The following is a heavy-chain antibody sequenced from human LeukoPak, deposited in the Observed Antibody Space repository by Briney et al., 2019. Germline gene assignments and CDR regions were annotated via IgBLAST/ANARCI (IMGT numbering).Heavy chain of an antibody. D-gene: IGHD1-7*01. Sequence: GASVKVSCKASGYTFTSYAMNWVRQAPGQGLEWMGWINTNIGNPTYAQGFTGRFVFSLDTSVSTAYLQISSLKAEDTAVYYCARAFDWNSLVSRYMDVWGKGTTVTVSS. CDR3: ARAFDWNSLVSRYMDV. CDR2: INTNIGNP. CDR1: GYTFTSYA. J-gene: IGHJ6*03. V-gene: IGHV7-4-1*02.